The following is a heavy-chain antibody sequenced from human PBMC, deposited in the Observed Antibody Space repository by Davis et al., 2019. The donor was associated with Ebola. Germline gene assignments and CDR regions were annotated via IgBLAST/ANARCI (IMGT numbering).Heavy chain of an antibody. CDR1: GGSFSGYY. V-gene: IGHV4-34*12. Sequence: SETLSLTCAVYGGSFSGYYWSWIRQPPGKGLEWIGEIIHSGSTNYNPSLKSRVIISVDTSKNQFSLKLSSVTAADTAVYYCARFLIVATIVDYWGQGTLVTVSS. CDR2: IIHSGST. J-gene: IGHJ4*02. CDR3: ARFLIVATIVDY. D-gene: IGHD5-12*01.